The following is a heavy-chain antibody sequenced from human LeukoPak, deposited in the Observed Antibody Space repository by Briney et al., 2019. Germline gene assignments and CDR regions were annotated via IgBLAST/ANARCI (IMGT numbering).Heavy chain of an antibody. V-gene: IGHV3-48*01. Sequence: HAGGSLRLSCAASGFTFSSYTMNWVRQAPGKGLEWISWISSGTATIYYADSVKGRFTISRDNAKNSLSLEMNSLRAEDTAVYYCARNIRGGWYGGSYWGQGTLVTVSS. CDR3: ARNIRGGWYGGSY. CDR1: GFTFSSYT. D-gene: IGHD6-19*01. J-gene: IGHJ4*02. CDR2: ISSGTATI.